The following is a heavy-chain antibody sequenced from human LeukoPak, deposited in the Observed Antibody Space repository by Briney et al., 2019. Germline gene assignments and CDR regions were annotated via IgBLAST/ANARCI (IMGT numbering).Heavy chain of an antibody. J-gene: IGHJ4*02. V-gene: IGHV3-30-3*01. Sequence: GRSLRLSCAASGFTFSSYAMHWVRQAPGKGLEWVAVISYDGSNKYYADSVEGRFTISGDNSKNTLYLQMNSLRAEDTAVYYCASPSITGTRSAMDYWGQGTLVTVSS. CDR3: ASPSITGTRSAMDY. D-gene: IGHD1-7*01. CDR1: GFTFSSYA. CDR2: ISYDGSNK.